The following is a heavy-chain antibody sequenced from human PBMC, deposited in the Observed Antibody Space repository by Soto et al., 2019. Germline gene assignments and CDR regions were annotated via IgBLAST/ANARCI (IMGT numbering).Heavy chain of an antibody. V-gene: IGHV3-15*01. CDR3: ISKKVTISVLCDN. CDR2: IKSKTDAGTI. J-gene: IGHJ4*02. Sequence: EVQLVESGGGLVKPGGSLRLSCAASGLTFTHAWMSWVRQAPGKGLEWLGRIKSKTDAGTIDYAATAKGRIIISIDDSKNTLYLQMNILKIEDTAVYYCISKKVTISVLCDNLGQGSLVTVSS. CDR1: GLTFTHAW. D-gene: IGHD2-21*01.